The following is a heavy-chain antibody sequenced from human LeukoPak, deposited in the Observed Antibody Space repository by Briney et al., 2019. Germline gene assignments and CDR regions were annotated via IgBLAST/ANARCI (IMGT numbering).Heavy chain of an antibody. CDR1: GFTFRSYG. CDR2: ISGSGDRT. J-gene: IGHJ4*02. V-gene: IGHV3-23*01. Sequence: PGGSLRLSCAASGFTFRSYGMIWVRQAPGKGLEWVSGISGSGDRTYYEDSVKGRFTISRDSSKNTLYLQMNSLRAEDTAVYYCAKDPISGYCSSTSCPPPFDYWGQGTLVTVSS. CDR3: AKDPISGYCSSTSCPPPFDY. D-gene: IGHD2-2*01.